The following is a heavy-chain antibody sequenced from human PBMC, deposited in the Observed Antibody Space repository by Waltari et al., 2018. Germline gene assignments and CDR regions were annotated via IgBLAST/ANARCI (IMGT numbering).Heavy chain of an antibody. D-gene: IGHD3-22*01. CDR3: ARGSYYYDSSGYYPDAFDI. CDR2: IYSGGST. V-gene: IGHV3-66*02. CDR1: GFTVSSNY. Sequence: EVQLVESGGGLVQPGGSLRLSCAASGFTVSSNYMSWVRQAPGKGLEWVSVIYSGGSTYYADSVKGRFTISRDNSKNTLYLQMNSLRAEDTAVYYCARGSYYYDSSGYYPDAFDIWGQGTMVTVSS. J-gene: IGHJ3*02.